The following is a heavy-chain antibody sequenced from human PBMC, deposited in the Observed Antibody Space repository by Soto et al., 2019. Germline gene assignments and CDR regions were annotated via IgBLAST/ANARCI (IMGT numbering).Heavy chain of an antibody. J-gene: IGHJ6*02. CDR2: ISFDGSTK. CDR3: ARPRTLYYYYPMDV. V-gene: IGHV3-30-3*01. Sequence: GGSLRLSCAASGFTFSGYAMYWVRQAPGKGLEWVAVISFDGSTKYYADSVKGRFTISRDNSKNTLYLQMNSLRAEDTAVYCCARPRTLYYYYPMDVWPQGTTVTVSS. CDR1: GFTFSGYA.